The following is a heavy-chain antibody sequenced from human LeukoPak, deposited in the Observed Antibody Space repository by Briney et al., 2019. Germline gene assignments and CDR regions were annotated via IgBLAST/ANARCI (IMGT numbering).Heavy chain of an antibody. D-gene: IGHD3-10*01. CDR2: IYPGDSHS. CDR1: GYSLTSYW. V-gene: IGHV5-51*01. J-gene: IGHJ3*02. Sequence: GEFLKISCTGSGYSLTSYWNALVRQMPGKGLELMGIIYPGDSHSTYSPAFQDQVTISVDKSISTAYLQWRSLKASDTAMYYCGRRSGSDALDIWGQGTMVTVSS. CDR3: GRRSGSDALDI.